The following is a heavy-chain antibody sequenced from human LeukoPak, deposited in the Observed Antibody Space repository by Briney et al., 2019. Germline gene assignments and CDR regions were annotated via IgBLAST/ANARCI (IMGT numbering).Heavy chain of an antibody. J-gene: IGHJ5*02. CDR3: ARRTDSGWKWFDP. D-gene: IGHD6-25*01. CDR2: IHPGEYER. Sequence: GESLKISCKASGYRFTSYWIGWVRQMPGKGLEWMGVIHPGEYERRYSPSFEGQVTISADRSISTAYTQWSSLKASDTAMYYCARRTDSGWKWFDPWGQGTLVTVSS. V-gene: IGHV5-51*01. CDR1: GYRFTSYW.